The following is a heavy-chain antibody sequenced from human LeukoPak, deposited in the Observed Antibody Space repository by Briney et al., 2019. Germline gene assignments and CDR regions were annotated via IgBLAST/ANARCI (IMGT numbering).Heavy chain of an antibody. CDR2: IRSKAYGGTT. Sequence: GGSLRLSCTASGFTFGDYAMSWFRQAPGKGLEWVGFIRSKAYGGTTEYAASVKGRFTIARDDSKNIAYLQMNSLKTEDTAVYYCTREGIAAAGSFDYWGQGTLVTVSS. CDR1: GFTFGDYA. D-gene: IGHD6-13*01. CDR3: TREGIAAAGSFDY. J-gene: IGHJ4*02. V-gene: IGHV3-49*03.